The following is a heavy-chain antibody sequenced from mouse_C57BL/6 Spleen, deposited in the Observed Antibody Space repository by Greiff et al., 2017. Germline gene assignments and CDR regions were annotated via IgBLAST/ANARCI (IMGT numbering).Heavy chain of an antibody. CDR3: ARGRTTVYYFDY. CDR2: IYPGSGNT. D-gene: IGHD1-1*01. CDR1: GYTFTDYY. V-gene: IGHV1-76*01. Sequence: QVQLQQSGAELVRPGASVKLSCKASGYTFTDYYINWVKQRPGQGLEWIARIYPGSGNTYYNEKFKGKATLTAEKSSSTAYMQLSSLTSEDSAVYFCARGRTTVYYFDYWGQGTTLTVPS. J-gene: IGHJ2*01.